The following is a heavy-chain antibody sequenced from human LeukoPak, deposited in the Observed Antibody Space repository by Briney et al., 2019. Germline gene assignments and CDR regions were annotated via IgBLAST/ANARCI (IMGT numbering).Heavy chain of an antibody. D-gene: IGHD6-25*01. CDR3: ARELCGRFEY. V-gene: IGHV1-18*01. CDR1: GYTFTTYG. CDR2: INPYNGNT. J-gene: IGHJ4*02. Sequence: ASVTVSCKASGYTFTTYGISWVRQAPGQGLECMGWINPYNGNTNYAQKLQGRVTMTTDTSTSTAYMELRSLRSDDTAVYYCARELCGRFEYLGQGTLVTVSS.